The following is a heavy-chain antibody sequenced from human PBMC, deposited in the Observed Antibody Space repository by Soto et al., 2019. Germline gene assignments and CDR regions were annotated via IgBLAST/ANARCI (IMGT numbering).Heavy chain of an antibody. D-gene: IGHD1-26*01. Sequence: GESLKISCEGSGYSFTNYWIGWVRQMPGKGLEWMGIIYPGDSDTRYSPSFHGQVTISADKSISTAYLQWSSLKASDTAMYYCARADSGSYPYYYYYGMDVWGQGTTVTVSS. CDR1: GYSFTNYW. CDR2: IYPGDSDT. V-gene: IGHV5-51*01. CDR3: ARADSGSYPYYYYYGMDV. J-gene: IGHJ6*02.